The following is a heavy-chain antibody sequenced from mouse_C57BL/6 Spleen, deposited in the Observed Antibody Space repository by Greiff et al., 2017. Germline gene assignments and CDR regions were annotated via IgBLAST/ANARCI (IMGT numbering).Heavy chain of an antibody. CDR3: ARRDYGSSLYFDY. CDR1: GYTFTSYW. D-gene: IGHD1-1*01. V-gene: IGHV1-64*01. Sequence: QVQLQPPGAELVKPGASVKLSCKASGYTFTSYWMHWVKQRPGQGLEWIGMIHPNSGSTNYNEKFKSKATLTVDKSSSTAYMQLSSLTSEDSAVYYCARRDYGSSLYFDYWGQGTTLTVSS. CDR2: IHPNSGST. J-gene: IGHJ2*01.